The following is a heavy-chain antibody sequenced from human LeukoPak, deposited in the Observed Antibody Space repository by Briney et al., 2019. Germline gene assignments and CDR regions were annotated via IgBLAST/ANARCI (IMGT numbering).Heavy chain of an antibody. CDR2: IIPIFGTA. Sequence: SVKVSCKASGGTFSSYAISWVRQAPGQGLEWMGGIIPIFGTANYAQKFQGRVTVTRDTSASTAYMELSSLRSEDTAVYYCARCGYSDGWSCDHWGQGTLVTVSS. J-gene: IGHJ5*02. V-gene: IGHV1-69*05. CDR1: GGTFSSYA. CDR3: ARCGYSDGWSCDH. D-gene: IGHD5-18*01.